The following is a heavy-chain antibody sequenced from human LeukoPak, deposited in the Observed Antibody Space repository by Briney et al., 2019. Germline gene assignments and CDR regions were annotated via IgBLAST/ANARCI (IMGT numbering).Heavy chain of an antibody. Sequence: PGGSLRLSCAASGNYWMHWVRQAPGKGLVWVSHINSDGSWTTYVDSVKGRFTISKDNAKNMVCLQMNNLRAEDTAVYYCVSFYETYWGRGTLVTVS. CDR3: VSFYETY. D-gene: IGHD2-2*01. J-gene: IGHJ4*02. V-gene: IGHV3-74*01. CDR1: GNYW. CDR2: INSDGSWT.